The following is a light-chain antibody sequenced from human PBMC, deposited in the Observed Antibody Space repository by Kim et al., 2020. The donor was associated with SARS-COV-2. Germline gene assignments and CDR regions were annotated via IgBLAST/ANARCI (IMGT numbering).Light chain of an antibody. CDR2: QDS. CDR3: QAWDSSTVV. V-gene: IGLV3-1*01. Sequence: SAGQTASITCSGDKLGDKYACWYQQKPGQSPVLVIYQDSKRPSGIHERFSGSNSGNTATLTISGTQAMDEADYYCQAWDSSTVVFGGGTKLTVL. J-gene: IGLJ2*01. CDR1: KLGDKY.